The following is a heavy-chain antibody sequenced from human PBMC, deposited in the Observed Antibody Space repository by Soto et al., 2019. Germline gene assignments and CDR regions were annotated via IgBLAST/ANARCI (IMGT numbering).Heavy chain of an antibody. V-gene: IGHV3-48*01. CDR2: ISSSSVTT. Sequence: EVQLVESGGGLVQPGESLRLSCAASGFPFSAYSMNWVRQAPGKGLEWISFISSSSVTTYYADSMKGRFTISRDNGKNSLFLQINSLRAEDTAVYYCARVSGGTAYWFFDLWGRGTLVTVSS. CDR1: GFPFSAYS. J-gene: IGHJ2*01. CDR3: ARVSGGTAYWFFDL. D-gene: IGHD2-15*01.